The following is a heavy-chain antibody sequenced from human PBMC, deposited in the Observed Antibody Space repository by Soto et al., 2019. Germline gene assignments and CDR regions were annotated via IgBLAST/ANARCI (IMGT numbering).Heavy chain of an antibody. CDR1: GFTFSSYS. CDR3: ARAGYCSSTSCYISWFDP. D-gene: IGHD2-2*02. J-gene: IGHJ5*02. CDR2: ISSSSSTI. Sequence: GGSLRLSCAASGFTFSSYSMNWVRQAPGKGLERVSYISSSSSTIYYADSVKGRFTISRDNAKNSLYLQMNSLRAEDTAVFYCARAGYCSSTSCYISWFDPWGQGTLVTVSS. V-gene: IGHV3-48*01.